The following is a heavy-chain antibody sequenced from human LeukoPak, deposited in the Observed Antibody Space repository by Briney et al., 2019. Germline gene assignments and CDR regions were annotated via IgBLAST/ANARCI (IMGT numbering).Heavy chain of an antibody. CDR2: IYYSGST. J-gene: IGHJ4*02. CDR3: ARDRDYGGAGFDY. V-gene: IGHV4-31*03. D-gene: IGHD4-17*01. CDR1: GGSISSGGYY. Sequence: SQTLSLTCTVSGGSISSGGYYWSWIRQHPGTGLEWTGYIYYSGSTYYNPSLKSRVTISVDTSKNQFSLKLSSVTAADTAVYYCARDRDYGGAGFDYWGQGTLVTVSS.